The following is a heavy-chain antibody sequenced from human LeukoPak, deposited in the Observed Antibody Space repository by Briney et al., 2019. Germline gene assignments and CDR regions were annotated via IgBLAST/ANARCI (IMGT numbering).Heavy chain of an antibody. CDR2: IIPIFGTA. V-gene: IGHV1-69*05. Sequence: SVKVSCKASGGTFSSYAISWVRQAPGQGLEWMGGIIPIFGTANYAQKFQGRVTITTDESTSTAYMELSSLRSEDTAVYYCARGRSIDEYSSSWYDTEYFQHWGQGTLVTVSS. CDR3: ARGRSIDEYSSSWYDTEYFQH. D-gene: IGHD6-13*01. J-gene: IGHJ1*01. CDR1: GGTFSSYA.